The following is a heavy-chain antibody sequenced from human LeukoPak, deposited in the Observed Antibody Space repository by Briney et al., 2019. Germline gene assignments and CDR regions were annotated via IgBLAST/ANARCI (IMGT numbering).Heavy chain of an antibody. CDR2: INPSGGST. V-gene: IGHV1-46*01. D-gene: IGHD3-16*01. Sequence: ASVKVSCKTSGYTFTSYYMHWVRQAPGQGLESMGIINPSGGSTSYAQKFQGRVTMTRDTSTSTVYMELSSLRSEDTAVYYCAREGAATAFPFDYWGQGTLVTVSS. J-gene: IGHJ4*02. CDR3: AREGAATAFPFDY. CDR1: GYTFTSYY.